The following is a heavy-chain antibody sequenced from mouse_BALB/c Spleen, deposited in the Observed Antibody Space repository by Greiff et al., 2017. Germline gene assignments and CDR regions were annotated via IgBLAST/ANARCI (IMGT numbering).Heavy chain of an antibody. Sequence: VHVKQSGTVLARPGASVKMSCKASGYTFTSYWMHWVKQRPGQGLEWIGAIYPGNSDTSYNQKFKGKAKLTAVTSTSTAYMELSSLTNEDSAVYYCAGGNYPFAYWGQGTLVTVSA. J-gene: IGHJ3*01. CDR2: IYPGNSDT. V-gene: IGHV1-5*01. CDR3: AGGNYPFAY. D-gene: IGHD2-1*01. CDR1: GYTFTSYW.